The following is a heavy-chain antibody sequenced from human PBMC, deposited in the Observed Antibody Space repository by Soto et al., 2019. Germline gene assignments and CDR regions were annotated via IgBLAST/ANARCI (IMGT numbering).Heavy chain of an antibody. CDR3: TTDQGTAMVPFDY. CDR1: GFTFINAW. V-gene: IGHV3-15*01. D-gene: IGHD5-18*01. CDR2: IKSKTDGGTT. Sequence: GGSLRLSCAASGFTFINAWMSWVRQAPGKGLEWVGRIKSKTDGGTTDYAAPVKGRFTISRDDSKNTLYLQVNSLKTEDTAVYYCTTDQGTAMVPFDYWGQGTLVTVSS. J-gene: IGHJ4*02.